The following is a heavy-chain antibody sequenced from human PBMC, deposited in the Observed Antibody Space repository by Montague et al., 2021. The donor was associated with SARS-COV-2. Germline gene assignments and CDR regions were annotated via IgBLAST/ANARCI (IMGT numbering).Heavy chain of an antibody. V-gene: IGHV4-61*01. CDR2: IYYSGST. Sequence: SETLSLTCTVSGGSVSSGSYYWSWIRQPPGKGLEWNGYIYYSGSTNYNPSLKSRVTISVDTSKNQFSLKLSSVTAADTAVYYCARDPWRITIFGVVTRYGMDVWGQGTTVTVSS. CDR3: ARDPWRITIFGVVTRYGMDV. J-gene: IGHJ6*02. D-gene: IGHD3-3*01. CDR1: GGSVSSGSYY.